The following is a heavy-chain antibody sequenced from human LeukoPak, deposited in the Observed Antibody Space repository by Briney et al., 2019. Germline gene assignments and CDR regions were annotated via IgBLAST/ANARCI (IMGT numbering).Heavy chain of an antibody. CDR1: GGSISSGGYY. D-gene: IGHD6-19*01. CDR3: ARGGYSSGWYYFDY. J-gene: IGHJ4*02. CDR2: IYYSGST. Sequence: SETLSLTRTVSGGSISSGGYYWSWIRQHPGKGLEWIGYIYYSGSTYYNPSLKSRVTISVDTSKNQFSLKLSSVTAADTAVYYCARGGYSSGWYYFDYWGQGTLVTVSS. V-gene: IGHV4-31*03.